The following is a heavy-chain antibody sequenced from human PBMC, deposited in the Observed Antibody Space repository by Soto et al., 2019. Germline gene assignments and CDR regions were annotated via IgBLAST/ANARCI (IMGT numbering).Heavy chain of an antibody. CDR1: GGSISISNW. CDR2: IHHSGST. D-gene: IGHD1-26*01. V-gene: IGHV4-4*02. J-gene: IGHJ6*03. CDR3: ERGGSYFYMDD. Sequence: QVQLQESGPGLVKPSETLSLTCAVSGGSISISNWWSWVRQTPGKGREGSGQIHHSGSTNYSPPPTNPVNISVDKSKNHFSLTKNSVSAADTAVYYCERGGSYFYMDDWGKGTTVTVSS.